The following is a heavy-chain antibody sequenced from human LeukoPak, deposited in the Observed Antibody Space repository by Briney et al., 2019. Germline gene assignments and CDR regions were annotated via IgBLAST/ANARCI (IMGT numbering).Heavy chain of an antibody. J-gene: IGHJ4*02. CDR2: ISSSGSTI. CDR3: ARLFPNLWYPDY. V-gene: IGHV3-48*03. Sequence: GGSLRLSCAASGFTFSSYEMNWVRQAPGKGLEWVSHISSSGSTIYYADSVKGRFTISRDNAKNSLYLQMNSLRAEDTAVYYCARLFPNLWYPDYWGQGTLVTVYS. CDR1: GFTFSSYE. D-gene: IGHD3-10*01.